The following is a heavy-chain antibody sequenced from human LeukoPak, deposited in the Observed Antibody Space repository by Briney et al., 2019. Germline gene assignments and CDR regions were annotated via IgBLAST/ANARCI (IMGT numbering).Heavy chain of an antibody. D-gene: IGHD5-24*01. Sequence: ASVKVSCKASGYTFTSYDINWVRQATGQGLEWMGWMNPNSGNTSYAQKFQGRVTMTRDMSTSTVYMELSSLRSEDTAVYYCARSEMATMDFDYWGQGTLVTVPS. V-gene: IGHV1-8*02. CDR3: ARSEMATMDFDY. CDR2: MNPNSGNT. J-gene: IGHJ4*02. CDR1: GYTFTSYD.